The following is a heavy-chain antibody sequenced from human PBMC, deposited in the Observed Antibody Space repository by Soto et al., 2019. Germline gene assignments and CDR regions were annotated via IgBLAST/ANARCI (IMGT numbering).Heavy chain of an antibody. CDR2: ISAYNGNT. J-gene: IGHJ5*02. CDR3: ARDFYYDSSGYYYRSWFDP. V-gene: IGHV1-18*01. CDR1: GYTFTIYG. D-gene: IGHD3-22*01. Sequence: ASVKVSCKASGYTFTIYGISCVLQSPLQWLDWMGCISAYNGNTNYAQKLQGRVTMTTDTSTSTAYMELRSLRSDDTAVYYCARDFYYDSSGYYYRSWFDPWGQGTLVTVSS.